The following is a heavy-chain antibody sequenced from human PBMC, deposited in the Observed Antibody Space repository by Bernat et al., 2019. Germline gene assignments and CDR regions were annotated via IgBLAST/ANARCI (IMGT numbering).Heavy chain of an antibody. CDR2: ISYDGSNK. Sequence: QVQLVESGGDVVQPGRSLRLSCAASGFTFSSYAMHWVRQAPGKGLEWVAVISYDGSNKYYADSVKGRFTISRDNSKNTLYLQMNSLRTEDTAVYYCARDKWGYCSSTSCYADAFDIWGQGTMVTVSS. V-gene: IGHV3-30*01. D-gene: IGHD2-2*01. J-gene: IGHJ3*02. CDR3: ARDKWGYCSSTSCYADAFDI. CDR1: GFTFSSYA.